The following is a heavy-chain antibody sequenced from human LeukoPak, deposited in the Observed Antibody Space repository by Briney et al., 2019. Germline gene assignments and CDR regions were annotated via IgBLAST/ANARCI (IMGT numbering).Heavy chain of an antibody. D-gene: IGHD3-22*01. CDR2: IYTSGST. J-gene: IGHJ6*03. Sequence: SETLSLTCTVSGGSISSSSYYWGWIRQPPGKGLEWIGRIYTSGSTNYNPSLKSRVTISVDTSKNQFSLKLSSVTAADTAVYYCARDREYYYDSSGYYHRYMDVWGKGTTVTISS. CDR1: GGSISSSSYY. V-gene: IGHV4-39*07. CDR3: ARDREYYYDSSGYYHRYMDV.